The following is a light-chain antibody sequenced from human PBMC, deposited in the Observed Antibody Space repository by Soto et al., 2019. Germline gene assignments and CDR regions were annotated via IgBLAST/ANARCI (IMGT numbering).Light chain of an antibody. CDR3: QQSYSIVWT. Sequence: DIQMTQSPSSLSASVGDRVTITCRASQSISSYLNWYQQKPGKAPKLLIYAASSLQSGVPSRFSGSGSGTDFTLTISSLQPEDFATYYCQQSYSIVWTFGQGTKVDI. CDR2: AAS. CDR1: QSISSY. V-gene: IGKV1-39*01. J-gene: IGKJ1*01.